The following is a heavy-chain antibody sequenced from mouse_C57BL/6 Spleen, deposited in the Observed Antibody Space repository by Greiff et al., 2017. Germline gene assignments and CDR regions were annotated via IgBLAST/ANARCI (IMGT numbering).Heavy chain of an antibody. CDR3: ARSTMVTYYYAMDY. CDR1: GYTFTDYN. D-gene: IGHD2-1*01. CDR2: INPNNGGT. Sequence: VQLQQSGPELVKPGASVKIPCKASGYTFTDYNMYWVKQSHGKSLEWIGDINPNNGGTIYNQKFKGKATLTVDKSSSTAYMELRSLTSEDTAVYYCARSTMVTYYYAMDYWGQGTSVTVSS. J-gene: IGHJ4*01. V-gene: IGHV1-18*01.